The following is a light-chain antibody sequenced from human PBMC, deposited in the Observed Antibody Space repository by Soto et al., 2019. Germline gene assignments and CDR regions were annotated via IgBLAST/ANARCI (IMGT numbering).Light chain of an antibody. CDR1: QGISSG. V-gene: IGKV1D-13*01. CDR2: AAS. CDR3: QQFNNYPQLT. Sequence: AIQLTQSPSSLSASVGDRVTITCRAGQGISSGLAWYQQKPGKAPKLLIYAASSLESGVPSRFSGSGSGTDFNLTISSLQPEDFATYYCQQFNNYPQLTFGPGTKVDIK. J-gene: IGKJ3*01.